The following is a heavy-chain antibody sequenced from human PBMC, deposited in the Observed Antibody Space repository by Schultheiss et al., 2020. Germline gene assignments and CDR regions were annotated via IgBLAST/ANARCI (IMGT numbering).Heavy chain of an antibody. Sequence: RGSLRLSCAASGFTFSSYSMNWVRQAPGKGLEWVSSISSSSSYIYYADSVKGRFTISRDNSKNTLYLQMNSLRAEDTAVYYCARDRFGYGMDVWGQGTTVTVSS. J-gene: IGHJ6*02. V-gene: IGHV3-21*01. CDR3: ARDRFGYGMDV. CDR2: ISSSSSYI. D-gene: IGHD3-16*01. CDR1: GFTFSSYS.